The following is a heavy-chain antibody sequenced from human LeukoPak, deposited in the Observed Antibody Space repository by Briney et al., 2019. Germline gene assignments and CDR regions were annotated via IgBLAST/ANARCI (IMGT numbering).Heavy chain of an antibody. CDR1: GFTIGDYA. Sequence: GGSLRLSCTASGFTIGDYAMSWFRQAPGKGLEWVGFIRCKAYGGTTEYAASVKGRFIISRDDSKSIAYLQMNSLRAEDTAVYYCAKAPRWLRSDAFDIWGQGTMVTVSS. CDR3: AKAPRWLRSDAFDI. D-gene: IGHD5-12*01. CDR2: IRCKAYGGTT. J-gene: IGHJ3*02. V-gene: IGHV3-49*03.